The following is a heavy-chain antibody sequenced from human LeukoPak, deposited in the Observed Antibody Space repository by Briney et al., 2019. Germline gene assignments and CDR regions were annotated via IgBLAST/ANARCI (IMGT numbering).Heavy chain of an antibody. J-gene: IGHJ3*02. V-gene: IGHV1-46*01. CDR3: ARVLQYYYDSSGYLVHDAFDI. CDR1: GYTFTSYY. Sequence: ASVKVSCKASGYTFTSYYMHWVRQAPGQGLEWMGIINPSGGSTSYAQKFQGRVTMTRDMSTSTVYMELSSLRSEDTAVYYCARVLQYYYDSSGYLVHDAFDIWGQGTMVTVSS. D-gene: IGHD3-22*01. CDR2: INPSGGST.